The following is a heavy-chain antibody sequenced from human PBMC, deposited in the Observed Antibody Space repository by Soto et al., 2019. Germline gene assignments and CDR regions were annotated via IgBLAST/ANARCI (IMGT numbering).Heavy chain of an antibody. J-gene: IGHJ4*02. CDR1: GFTLRSYG. V-gene: IGHV3-23*01. CDR2: ISETGDSK. CDR3: AREMGGVPSPMASFDY. D-gene: IGHD1-26*01. Sequence: GGSLRLSCAASGFTLRSYGMHWVRQAPGKGLEWVASISETGDSKKYADSVKGRFTISRDNSKKKLYLQMNSLRAEDTAVYYCAREMGGVPSPMASFDYWGPGTRVTLSS.